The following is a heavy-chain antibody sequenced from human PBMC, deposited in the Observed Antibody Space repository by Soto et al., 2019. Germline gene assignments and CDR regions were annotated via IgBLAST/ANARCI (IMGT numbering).Heavy chain of an antibody. Sequence: SLRLSCAASGFSFSNYEMNWVRQAPGKGLEWVSYISSSSRTIYYADSVRGRFTISRDNAKNSVYLQMNSLRAEDTAVYYCAREESFVNYWGQGTLVAVSS. CDR3: AREESFVNY. V-gene: IGHV3-48*03. CDR1: GFSFSNYE. CDR2: ISSSSRTI. J-gene: IGHJ4*02. D-gene: IGHD1-26*01.